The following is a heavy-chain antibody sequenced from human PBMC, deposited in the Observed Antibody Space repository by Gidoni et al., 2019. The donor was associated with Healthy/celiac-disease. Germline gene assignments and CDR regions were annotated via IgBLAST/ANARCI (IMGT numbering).Heavy chain of an antibody. J-gene: IGHJ6*02. CDR1: GGSISSYY. V-gene: IGHV4-4*07. D-gene: IGHD1-26*01. CDR2: IYTSGST. CDR3: ARDGMDRLQRQYYYGMDV. Sequence: QVQLQESGPGLVKPSETLSLTCTVSGGSISSYYWSWIRQPAGKGLEWIGRIYTSGSTNYNPSLKSRVTMSVDTSKNQFSLKLSSVTAADTAVYYCARDGMDRLQRQYYYGMDVWGQGTTVTVSS.